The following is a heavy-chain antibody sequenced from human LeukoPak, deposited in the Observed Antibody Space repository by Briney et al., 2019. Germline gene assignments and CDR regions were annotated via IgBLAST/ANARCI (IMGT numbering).Heavy chain of an antibody. V-gene: IGHV3-74*01. CDR2: ITIDRTNT. J-gene: IGHJ4*02. CDR3: ARGATAMRYSFDF. CDR1: GFTVSTYW. D-gene: IGHD2-21*02. Sequence: GGSLRLSCAASGFTVSTYWMHWVRQAPGKGLVWGSRITIDRTNTYYADSLKGRFTISKDSAKNTLYLQMNSLGAEDTAVYYCARGATAMRYSFDFWGQGTLVTVSS.